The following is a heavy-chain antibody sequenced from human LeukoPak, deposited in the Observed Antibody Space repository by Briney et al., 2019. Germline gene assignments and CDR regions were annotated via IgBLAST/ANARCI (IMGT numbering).Heavy chain of an antibody. D-gene: IGHD3-10*01. J-gene: IGHJ5*02. V-gene: IGHV5-51*01. CDR1: GFSFTCYW. Sequence: PGESLKISCKGSGFSFTCYWIGWVRQMPGKGLEYMGIILGGGSEVRYSPAFQGLVTTSADKSINTAYLQWTSLEASDTAMYYCARHTGRPQAGWFAPWGQGTLVTVSS. CDR2: ILGGGSEV. CDR3: ARHTGRPQAGWFAP.